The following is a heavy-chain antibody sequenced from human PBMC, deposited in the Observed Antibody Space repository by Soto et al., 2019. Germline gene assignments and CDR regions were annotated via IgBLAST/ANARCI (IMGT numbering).Heavy chain of an antibody. J-gene: IGHJ4*02. D-gene: IGHD3-9*01. CDR1: GFTFSDYY. CDR3: AKGGATYGLLTHDY. Sequence: GGSLRLSCAASGFTFSDYYMSWIRQAPGKGLEWVSYISSSGSIIYYADSVKGRFTISRDNARNSLYLQLNSLRAEDTAVYYCAKGGATYGLLTHDYWGQGARVTVSS. V-gene: IGHV3-11*01. CDR2: ISSSGSII.